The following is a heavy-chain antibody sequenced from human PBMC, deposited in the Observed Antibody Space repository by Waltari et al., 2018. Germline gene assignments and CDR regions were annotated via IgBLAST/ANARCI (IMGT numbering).Heavy chain of an antibody. CDR1: GLTVRRTY. V-gene: IGHV3-53*01. CDR3: ARDDSYGQFMRFDF. CDR2: IYSGGNT. Sequence: EVQLVESGGGLIQPGGSLRLSCEASGLTVRRTYMSWVRQAPGKGLEWLSAIYSGGNTFYADSVKGRFNISIDNSKNTLYLQMNSLRVDDTAVYYCARDDSYGQFMRFDFWGQGTVVTVSS. D-gene: IGHD5-18*01. J-gene: IGHJ4*02.